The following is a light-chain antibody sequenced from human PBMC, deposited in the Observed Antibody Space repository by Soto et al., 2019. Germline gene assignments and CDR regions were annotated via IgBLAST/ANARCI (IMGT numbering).Light chain of an antibody. CDR3: QQRSNWPG. V-gene: IGKV3-11*01. Sequence: EIVLTQSPATLSLSPGERATLSCRASQSVSSYLAWYQQKPGQAPRLLIYDASNRATGIPARFSGSGSGTDSTLTISSLEPEDFAVYYCQQRSNWPGFGQGTKLEIK. CDR1: QSVSSY. J-gene: IGKJ2*03. CDR2: DAS.